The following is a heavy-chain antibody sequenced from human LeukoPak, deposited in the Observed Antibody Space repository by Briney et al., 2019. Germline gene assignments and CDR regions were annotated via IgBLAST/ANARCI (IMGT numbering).Heavy chain of an antibody. D-gene: IGHD2-2*01. CDR3: ARAVGYCSSSICYRFDY. V-gene: IGHV3-48*01. Sequence: PGGSLRLSCAASGFTFSSYSMIWVRQAPGKGLERVSYISSSSSTIYYADSVKGRFTISRDNAKNSLYLQMNSLRAEDTAVYYCARAVGYCSSSICYRFDYWGQGTLVTVSS. CDR1: GFTFSSYS. J-gene: IGHJ4*02. CDR2: ISSSSSTI.